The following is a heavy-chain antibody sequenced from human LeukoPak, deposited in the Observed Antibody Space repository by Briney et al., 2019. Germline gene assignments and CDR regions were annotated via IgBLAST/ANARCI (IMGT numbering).Heavy chain of an antibody. CDR2: ISYDGSNK. J-gene: IGHJ4*02. CDR3: AKDRRGALRYFDGTFDY. D-gene: IGHD3-9*01. CDR1: GFTFSSYG. Sequence: PGRSLRLSRAASGFTFSSYGMHWVRQAPGKGLEWVAVISYDGSNKYYADSVKGRFTISRDNSKNTLYLQMNSLRAEDTAVYYCAKDRRGALRYFDGTFDYWGQGTLVTVSS. V-gene: IGHV3-30*18.